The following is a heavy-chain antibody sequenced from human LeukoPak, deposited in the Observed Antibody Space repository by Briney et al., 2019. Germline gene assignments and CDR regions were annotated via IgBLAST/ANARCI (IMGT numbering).Heavy chain of an antibody. D-gene: IGHD3-3*01. J-gene: IGHJ1*01. V-gene: IGHV4-34*01. CDR3: ARGSITIFGVVISAEYFQH. Sequence: PSETLSLTCAVYGGSFSGYYWGWIRQPPGKGLEWIGEINHSGSTNYNPSLKSRVTISVDTSKNQFSLKLSSVTAADTAVYYCARGSITIFGVVISAEYFQHWGQGTLVTVSS. CDR1: GGSFSGYY. CDR2: INHSGST.